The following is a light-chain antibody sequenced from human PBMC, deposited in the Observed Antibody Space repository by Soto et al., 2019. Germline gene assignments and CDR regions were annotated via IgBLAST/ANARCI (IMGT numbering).Light chain of an antibody. V-gene: IGLV2-23*01. CDR1: SNDVGSYNL. Sequence: QSVLTQPASVSGSPGQSITISCTETSNDVGSYNLVSWYQHHSGRAPKLMIYEGTKRPSGVSNRFSGSKSGNTASLTISGLQAEDEANYYCCSYAGSGTVIFGGGTKLTVL. CDR2: EGT. J-gene: IGLJ2*01. CDR3: CSYAGSGTVI.